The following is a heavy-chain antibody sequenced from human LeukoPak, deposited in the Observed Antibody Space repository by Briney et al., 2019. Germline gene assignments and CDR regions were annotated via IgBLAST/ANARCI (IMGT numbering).Heavy chain of an antibody. CDR3: AKDVKAYGGYYFDY. J-gene: IGHJ4*02. CDR2: IWYDGSNK. Sequence: PGGSLRLSCAASGFTFSSYDMHWVRQAPGKGLEWVAVIWYDGSNKYYADSVKGRFTISRDNSKNTLYLQMNSLRAEDTAVYYCAKDVKAYGGYYFDYWGQGTLVTVSS. V-gene: IGHV3-33*06. CDR1: GFTFSSYD. D-gene: IGHD3-16*01.